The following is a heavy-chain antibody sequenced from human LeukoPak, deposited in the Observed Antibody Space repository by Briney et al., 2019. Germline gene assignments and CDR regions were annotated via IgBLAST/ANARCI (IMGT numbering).Heavy chain of an antibody. Sequence: PSETLSLTCTVSGGSISSSSYYWGWIRQPPGKGLEWIGSIYYSGSTYYNPSLKSRVTISVDTSKNQFSLKLSSVTAADTAVYYCARVIRPGALDYWGQGTLVTVSS. CDR1: GGSISSSSYY. J-gene: IGHJ4*02. V-gene: IGHV4-39*07. CDR2: IYYSGST. CDR3: ARVIRPGALDY. D-gene: IGHD1-14*01.